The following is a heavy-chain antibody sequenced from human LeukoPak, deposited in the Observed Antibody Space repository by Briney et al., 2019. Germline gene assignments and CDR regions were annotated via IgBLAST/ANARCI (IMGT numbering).Heavy chain of an antibody. CDR1: GFTFSDYY. D-gene: IGHD1/OR15-1a*01. CDR3: ASAPGGNWNTEDY. J-gene: IGHJ4*02. Sequence: GGSLRLSCAASGFTFSDYYMSWIRQAPGKGLEWVSYISSSGSTIYYADSVKGRFTISRDNAKNSLYLQVNSLRAEDTAVYYCASAPGGNWNTEDYWGQGTLVTVSS. CDR2: ISSSGSTI. V-gene: IGHV3-11*01.